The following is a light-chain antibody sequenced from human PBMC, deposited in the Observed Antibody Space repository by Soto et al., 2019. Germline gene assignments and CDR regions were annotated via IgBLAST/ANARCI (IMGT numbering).Light chain of an antibody. CDR2: DAS. CDR1: QSISSW. Sequence: DIQMTQSPSTLSASVGDRVTITCRASQSISSWLAWYQQKPVKAPKLLIYDASSLESGVPSRFSGSGSGTEFTLTISSLQPDDFATYYCQQYNSYSRTFGQGTKVDI. J-gene: IGKJ1*01. V-gene: IGKV1-5*01. CDR3: QQYNSYSRT.